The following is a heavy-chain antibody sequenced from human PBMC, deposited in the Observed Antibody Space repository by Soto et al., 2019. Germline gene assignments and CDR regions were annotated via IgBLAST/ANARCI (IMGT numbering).Heavy chain of an antibody. Sequence: PSETLSLTCTVSGGSISSGDYYWSWIRQPPGKGLEWIGYIYYSGSTYYNPSLKSRVTISVDTSKNQFSLKLSSVTAADTAVYYCARTSMVGIYFYYWGQGTLVTVSS. CDR1: GGSISSGDYY. CDR2: IYYSGST. J-gene: IGHJ4*02. D-gene: IGHD3-10*01. CDR3: ARTSMVGIYFYY. V-gene: IGHV4-30-4*01.